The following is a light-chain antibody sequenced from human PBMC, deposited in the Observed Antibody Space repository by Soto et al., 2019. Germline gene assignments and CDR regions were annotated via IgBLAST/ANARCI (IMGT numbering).Light chain of an antibody. V-gene: IGKV4-1*01. Sequence: DIVMTQSPDSLAVSLGERATINCKSSQSVLYSPNNKNYLAWYQQKPGQPPKLLVYWASTRESGVPDRFSGSGSGTAFSLTISSLQAEDAAVYYCHNYHSAPQTFGRGTKVEIK. J-gene: IGKJ1*01. CDR3: HNYHSAPQT. CDR2: WAS. CDR1: QSVLYSPNNKNY.